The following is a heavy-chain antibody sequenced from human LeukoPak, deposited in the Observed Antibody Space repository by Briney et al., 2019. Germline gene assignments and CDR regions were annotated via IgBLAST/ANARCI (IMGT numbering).Heavy chain of an antibody. D-gene: IGHD5-18*01. V-gene: IGHV1-69*10. CDR2: IIPIFGIA. CDR3: ASALGYSYANFDY. Sequence: ASVKVSCKASGGTFSSYAISWVRQAPGQGLEWIGGIIPIFGIANYAQKFQGRVTITADKSTSTAYMELSSLRSEDTAVYYCASALGYSYANFDYWGQGTLVTVSS. J-gene: IGHJ4*02. CDR1: GGTFSSYA.